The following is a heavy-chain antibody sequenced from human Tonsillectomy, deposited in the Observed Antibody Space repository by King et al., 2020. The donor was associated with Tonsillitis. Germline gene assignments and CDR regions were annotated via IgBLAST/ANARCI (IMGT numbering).Heavy chain of an antibody. J-gene: IGHJ3*02. CDR2: ISYDGSNK. V-gene: IGHV3-30*04. Sequence: VQLVESGGGVVQPGRSLRLSCAASGFTFSSYAMHWVRQAPGKGLEWVAVISYDGSNKYYADTVKGRFTIARDNSKNTLYLQMNSLRAEDTAVYYCAREFYDSSGYYYAFSTLGAFDIWGQGTMVTVSS. CDR1: GFTFSSYA. D-gene: IGHD3-22*01. CDR3: AREFYDSSGYYYAFSTLGAFDI.